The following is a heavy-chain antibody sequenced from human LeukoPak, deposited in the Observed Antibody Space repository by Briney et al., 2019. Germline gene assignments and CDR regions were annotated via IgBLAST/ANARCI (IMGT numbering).Heavy chain of an antibody. V-gene: IGHV3-9*01. CDR1: GFTFDDYA. D-gene: IGHD3-10*01. J-gene: IGHJ6*02. Sequence: GGSLRLSCAASGFTFDDYAMHWVRQAPGKGLEWVSGISWNSGSIGYADSVKGRFTISRDNAKNSLYLQMNSLRAEDTAVYYCARDNHYGSGSYYNSSPYYYYYGMDVWGQGTTVTVSS. CDR2: ISWNSGSI. CDR3: ARDNHYGSGSYYNSSPYYYYYGMDV.